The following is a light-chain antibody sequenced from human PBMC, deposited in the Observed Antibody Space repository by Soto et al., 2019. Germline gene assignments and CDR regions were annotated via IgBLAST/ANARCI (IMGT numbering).Light chain of an antibody. CDR1: QSVSSSY. CDR2: GAS. J-gene: IGKJ2*01. Sequence: EIVLTQSPGTLSLSPGERATLSCRASQSVSSSYLAWYQQKPGPAPRLLIYGASSRDTGIPDRFSGSGSGTDFTLTISRLEPEDFAVYYCQQYGSSEYTFGQGTKLEIK. CDR3: QQYGSSEYT. V-gene: IGKV3-20*01.